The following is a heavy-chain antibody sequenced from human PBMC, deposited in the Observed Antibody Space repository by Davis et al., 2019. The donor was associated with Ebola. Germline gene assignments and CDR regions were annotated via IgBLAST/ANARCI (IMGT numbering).Heavy chain of an antibody. Sequence: GESLKISCTDSVITFSSYAMNWVRQAPGKGLEWVFGISGSGDSTFYADSVKGRFTISRDNSKNILYLHMNSLRAEDTAVYYCAKDGLLWFGEPFGYWGQGTLVTVSS. V-gene: IGHV3-23*01. J-gene: IGHJ4*02. D-gene: IGHD3-10*01. CDR3: AKDGLLWFGEPFGY. CDR1: VITFSSYA. CDR2: ISGSGDST.